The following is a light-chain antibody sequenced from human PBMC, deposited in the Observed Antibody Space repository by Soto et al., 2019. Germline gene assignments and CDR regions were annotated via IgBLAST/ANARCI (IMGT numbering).Light chain of an antibody. V-gene: IGKV1-39*01. CDR3: QQSYRTPRT. CDR2: AAS. Sequence: DIQMTHSPSSLSASVGDRVTITCRASQSISTYLNWYQQKPGKAPKLLMHAASSLDRGVPSRFSGSGSGTDFTLTISSLQPEDFATYYCQQSYRTPRTFGQGTKVDIK. J-gene: IGKJ1*01. CDR1: QSISTY.